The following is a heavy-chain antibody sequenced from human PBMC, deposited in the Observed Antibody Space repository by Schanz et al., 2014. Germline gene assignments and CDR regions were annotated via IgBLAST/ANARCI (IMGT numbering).Heavy chain of an antibody. V-gene: IGHV4-59*12. Sequence: QVQLQESGPGVVKPSETLSLTCTVSGGSISTYYWSWIRQSPGKGLEWIGEINHSGSTNYNPSLKRRVTISVDTSKNQFSLRLSSVTAADTAVYYCARGPLNHDYSNLWGQGTLVSVSS. J-gene: IGHJ4*02. CDR3: ARGPLNHDYSNL. D-gene: IGHD4-4*01. CDR1: GGSISTYY. CDR2: INHSGST.